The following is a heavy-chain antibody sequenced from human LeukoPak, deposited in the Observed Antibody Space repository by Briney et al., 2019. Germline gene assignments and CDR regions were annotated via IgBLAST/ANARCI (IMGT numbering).Heavy chain of an antibody. CDR3: AKRGVVIRVILGGFHKEAYYFDS. CDR2: ISGSGGST. J-gene: IGHJ4*02. Sequence: GGSLRLSCAVSGITLSNYGMSWVRQTPRKGLEWVAGISGSGGSTSYADSVKGRFTISRDNPKNTLYLEMNSLRAEDTAVYFCAKRGVVIRVILGGFHKEAYYFDSWGQGALVTVSS. CDR1: GITLSNYG. V-gene: IGHV3-23*01. D-gene: IGHD3-22*01.